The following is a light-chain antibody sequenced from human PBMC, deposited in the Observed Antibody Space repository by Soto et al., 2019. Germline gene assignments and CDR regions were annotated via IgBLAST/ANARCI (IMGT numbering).Light chain of an antibody. J-gene: IGKJ2*01. Sequence: DVVMTQSPFSLPVTLGQPASISCTSSQSLVYSDGNTYLNWIQQRTGQSPRRLLYKVSNRDSGHPDRFSGSGSGTDVTLKISRVEAEDVGVYYCMQTTHLPYTSRQGTELEIK. CDR3: MQTTHLPYT. V-gene: IGKV2-30*01. CDR1: QSLVYSDGNTY. CDR2: KVS.